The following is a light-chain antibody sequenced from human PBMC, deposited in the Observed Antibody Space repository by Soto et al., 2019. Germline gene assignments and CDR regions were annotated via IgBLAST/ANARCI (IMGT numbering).Light chain of an antibody. CDR1: SGHSNYA. Sequence: QSVLTQSPSASASLGASVKLTCTLSSGHSNYAIAWHQQQPEKGPRYLMKVNSGGSHIKGDGIPDRFSGSSSGGERYLFISSLQSEDEADYYCQTWGTGSAIVVFGGGTQLTVL. CDR3: QTWGTGSAIVV. J-gene: IGLJ7*01. V-gene: IGLV4-69*01. CDR2: VNSGGSH.